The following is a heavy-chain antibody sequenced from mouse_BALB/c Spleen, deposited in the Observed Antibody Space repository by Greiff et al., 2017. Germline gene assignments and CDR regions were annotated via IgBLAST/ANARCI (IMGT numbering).Heavy chain of an antibody. CDR1: GFTFSSYI. V-gene: IGHV5-12-2*01. CDR3: ARHGTAADYFDD. Sequence: EVMLVESGGGLVQPGGSLKLSCAASGFTFSSYIMSWVRQTPEKRLGWVAYIINGGGSTHSPDTVKCRSTISRDKDKDTLYLQMSSLRSEDAAMYYYARHGTAADYFDDWGQGTTLTVSS. D-gene: IGHD1-2*01. J-gene: IGHJ2*01. CDR2: IINGGGST.